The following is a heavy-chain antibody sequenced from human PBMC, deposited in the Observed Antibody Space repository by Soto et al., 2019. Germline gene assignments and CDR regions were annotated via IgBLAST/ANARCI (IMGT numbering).Heavy chain of an antibody. CDR3: ARDPGVRMPGYMDV. CDR1: GFTVSSNY. V-gene: IGHV3-66*01. D-gene: IGHD2-2*01. CDR2: IYSGGST. J-gene: IGHJ6*03. Sequence: GGSLRLSCAASGFTVSSNYMSWVRQAPGKGLEWVSVIYSGGSTYYADSVKGRFTISRDNSKNTLYLQMNSLRAEDTAVYYCARDPGVRMPGYMDVWGKGTTVTVSS.